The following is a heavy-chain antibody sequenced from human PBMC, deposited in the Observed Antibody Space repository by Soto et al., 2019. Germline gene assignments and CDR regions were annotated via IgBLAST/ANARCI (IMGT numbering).Heavy chain of an antibody. CDR3: ATGDYYYYGMDV. D-gene: IGHD1-1*01. CDR1: GYTFTSYA. V-gene: IGHV7-4-1*01. CDR2: INTNTGNP. Sequence: ASVKVSCKASGYTFTSYAMNWVRQAPGQGLEWMGWINTNTGNPTYAQGFTGRFVFSSDTSVSTAYLQICSLKAEDTAVYYCATGDYYYYGMDVWGQGTTVTVSS. J-gene: IGHJ6*02.